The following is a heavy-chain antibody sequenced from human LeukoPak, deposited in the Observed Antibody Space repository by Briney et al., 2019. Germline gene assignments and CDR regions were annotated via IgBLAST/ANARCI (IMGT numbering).Heavy chain of an antibody. CDR3: ASVRQPYAFDI. Sequence: GGSLRLSCAASGFTFSNYWMGWVRQAPGKGLEWISYISTSSSTINYADSVKGRFTISRDNAKNSLYLQMNSLRAEDTAVYYCASVRQPYAFDIWGQGTMVTVSS. V-gene: IGHV3-48*04. D-gene: IGHD6-13*01. CDR1: GFTFSNYW. CDR2: ISTSSSTI. J-gene: IGHJ3*02.